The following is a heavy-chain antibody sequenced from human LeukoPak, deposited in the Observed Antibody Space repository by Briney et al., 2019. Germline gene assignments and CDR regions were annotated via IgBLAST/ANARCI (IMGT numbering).Heavy chain of an antibody. CDR3: ARGGRGVPFDP. Sequence: SGTLSLTCAVSAGSISSDGYFGCGRRQPRERGVEWIGYIYHSGSTYYNPSLKSRVTISVDRSKNQFSLKLSSVTAADTAVYYCARGGRGVPFDPWGQGTLVTVSS. CDR1: AGSISSDGYF. J-gene: IGHJ5*02. CDR2: IYHSGST. D-gene: IGHD3-10*01. V-gene: IGHV4-30-2*01.